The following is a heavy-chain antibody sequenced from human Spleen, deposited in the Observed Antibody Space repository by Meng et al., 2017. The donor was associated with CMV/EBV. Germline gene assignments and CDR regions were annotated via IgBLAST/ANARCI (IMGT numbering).Heavy chain of an antibody. Sequence: GGSLRLSCAASGFTFSSYWMTWARQAPGKGLEWVANIKQDGCEKYYVDSVKGRFTISRDNAKNSLYLQMNSLRAGDTAMYYCYSDYGDYWGQGTLVTVSS. D-gene: IGHD4-11*01. J-gene: IGHJ4*02. CDR1: GFTFSSYW. CDR2: IKQDGCEK. CDR3: YSDYGDY. V-gene: IGHV3-7*01.